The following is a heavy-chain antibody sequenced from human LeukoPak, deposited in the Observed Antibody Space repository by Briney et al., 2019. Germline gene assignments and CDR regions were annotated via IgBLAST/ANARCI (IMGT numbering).Heavy chain of an antibody. Sequence: SETLSLTCTVSGGSISSSSYYWGWIRQPPGKGLEWIGNIYYSGNTFYNPSLKSRVTIFVDTSKNHFSLKLTSVTAADTAVYYCARPNGSGWSYDSNYFDYWGQGTLVTVSS. J-gene: IGHJ4*02. V-gene: IGHV4-39*02. D-gene: IGHD6-19*01. CDR1: GGSISSSSYY. CDR2: IYYSGNT. CDR3: ARPNGSGWSYDSNYFDY.